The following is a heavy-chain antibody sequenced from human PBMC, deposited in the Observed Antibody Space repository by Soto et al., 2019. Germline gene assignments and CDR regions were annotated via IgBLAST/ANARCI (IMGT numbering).Heavy chain of an antibody. CDR3: ASDKYQPPTNQFLSDAFDI. D-gene: IGHD2-2*01. Sequence: GGSLRLSCAASGFTFSDYYMSWIRQAPGKGLEWVSYISSSGSTIYYADSVKGRFTISRDNAKNSLYLQMNSLRAEDTAVYYCASDKYQPPTNQFLSDAFDIWGQGTMVTVSS. V-gene: IGHV3-11*01. CDR2: ISSSGSTI. CDR1: GFTFSDYY. J-gene: IGHJ3*02.